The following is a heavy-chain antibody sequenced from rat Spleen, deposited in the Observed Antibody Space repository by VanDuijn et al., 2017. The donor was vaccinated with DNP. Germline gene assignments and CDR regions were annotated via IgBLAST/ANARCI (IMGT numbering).Heavy chain of an antibody. CDR1: GFTFSNYY. J-gene: IGHJ3*01. CDR2: ITGGSRTT. Sequence: EVQLVESGGSFVQPGRSLKLSCAASGFTFSNYYMAWVRQAPTKGLEWIASITGGSRTTSYPDSVKGRFTISRDNAESTLYLQMDSLRSEDTATYYCASLNNYNWFAYWGQGTLVTVSS. D-gene: IGHD1-10*01. V-gene: IGHV5-25*01. CDR3: ASLNNYNWFAY.